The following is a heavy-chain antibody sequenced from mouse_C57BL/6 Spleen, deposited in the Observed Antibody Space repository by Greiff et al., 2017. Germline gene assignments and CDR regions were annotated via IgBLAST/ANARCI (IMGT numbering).Heavy chain of an antibody. CDR2: IDPEDGDT. CDR3: TAFYYSNPAWFAY. D-gene: IGHD2-5*01. V-gene: IGHV14-1*01. CDR1: GFNIKDYY. Sequence: EVQLQQSGAELVRPGASVKLSCTASGFNIKDYYMHWVKQRPEQGLEWIGRIDPEDGDTEYAPKFKGKATMTADTSSNTAYLQLSSLTSEDTAVYYCTAFYYSNPAWFAYWGQGTLVTVSA. J-gene: IGHJ3*01.